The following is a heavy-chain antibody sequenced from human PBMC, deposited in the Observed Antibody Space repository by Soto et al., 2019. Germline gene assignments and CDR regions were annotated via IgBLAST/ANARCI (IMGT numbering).Heavy chain of an antibody. D-gene: IGHD3-9*01. CDR1: GGSISSTSYY. J-gene: IGHJ6*02. CDR3: ARAYYDILTGYSDGMDV. Sequence: SETLSLTCTVSGGSISSTSYYWVWIRQPPGKGLEWIGSFYYSGSTYYNPSLKSRVSISVDTSENQFSLKLSSVTAADTAVYYCARAYYDILTGYSDGMDVWGQGTTVTVSS. CDR2: FYYSGST. V-gene: IGHV4-39*01.